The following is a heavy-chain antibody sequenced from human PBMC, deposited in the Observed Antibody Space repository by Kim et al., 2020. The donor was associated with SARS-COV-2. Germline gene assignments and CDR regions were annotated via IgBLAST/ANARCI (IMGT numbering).Heavy chain of an antibody. CDR2: IWYDGSNK. Sequence: GGSLRLSCAASGFTFSSYGMHWVRQAPGKGLEWVAVIWYDGSNKYYADSVKGRFTISRDNSKNTLYLQMNSLRAEDTAVYYCARDGRPGGDGMDVWGQGTTVSVSS. D-gene: IGHD2-21*01. J-gene: IGHJ6*02. CDR3: ARDGRPGGDGMDV. V-gene: IGHV3-33*01. CDR1: GFTFSSYG.